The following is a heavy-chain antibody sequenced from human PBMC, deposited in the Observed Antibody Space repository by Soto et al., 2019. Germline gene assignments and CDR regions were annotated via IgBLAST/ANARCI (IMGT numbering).Heavy chain of an antibody. D-gene: IGHD3-10*01. J-gene: IGHJ4*02. CDR3: ARVRASGSGH. Sequence: QVQLVQSGAEVKKPGSSVKVSCKASGGTFSSYAISWVRQAPGQGLEWMGGIIPIFGTANYAQKFQHRVKIAADDYTSTAYVELSSLRSEDTGVYYCARVRASGSGHWGQGNLVTVSS. CDR2: IIPIFGTA. CDR1: GGTFSSYA. V-gene: IGHV1-69*01.